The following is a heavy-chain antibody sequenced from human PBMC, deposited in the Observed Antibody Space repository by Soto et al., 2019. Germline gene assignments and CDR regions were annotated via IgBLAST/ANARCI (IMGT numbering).Heavy chain of an antibody. J-gene: IGHJ6*02. CDR3: ASGIVGALYYYYGMDV. CDR2: INADNGNT. CDR1: GYTFTSYG. D-gene: IGHD1-26*01. Sequence: GASVKVSCKASGYTFTSYGISWVRQAPGQGLEWMGWINADNGNTKYAQKFQGRVTITTDTSASTAYMELSSLRSEDTAVYYCASGIVGALYYYYGMDVWGQGTTVTVSS. V-gene: IGHV1-18*01.